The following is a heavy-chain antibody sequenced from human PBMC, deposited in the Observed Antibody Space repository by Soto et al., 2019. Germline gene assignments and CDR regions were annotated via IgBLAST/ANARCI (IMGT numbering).Heavy chain of an antibody. CDR1: GYSFTSYW. V-gene: IGHV5-51*01. CDR2: IYPGDSDT. D-gene: IGHD6-13*01. CDR3: ARTSAAGKYYCGMDV. Sequence: PGESLKISCKGSGYSFTSYWISWVRQMPGKGLEWMGIIYPGDSDTRYSPSFQGQVTISADKSISTAYLQWSSLKASDTAMYYCARTSAAGKYYCGMDVWGKGTTVTVSS. J-gene: IGHJ6*04.